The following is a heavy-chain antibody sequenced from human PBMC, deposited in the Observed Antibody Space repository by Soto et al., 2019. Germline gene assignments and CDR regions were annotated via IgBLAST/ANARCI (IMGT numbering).Heavy chain of an antibody. J-gene: IGHJ4*02. V-gene: IGHV3-21*01. CDR1: GFTFSSYS. CDR2: ISSSSSYI. Sequence: EVQLVESVGGLVKPGGSLRLSCAASGFTFSSYSMNWVRQAPGKGLEWVSSISSSSSYIYYADSVKGRFTISRDNAKNSLYLQMNSLRAEDTAVYYCARAPGIAAAGVGYWGQGTLVTVSS. CDR3: ARAPGIAAAGVGY. D-gene: IGHD6-13*01.